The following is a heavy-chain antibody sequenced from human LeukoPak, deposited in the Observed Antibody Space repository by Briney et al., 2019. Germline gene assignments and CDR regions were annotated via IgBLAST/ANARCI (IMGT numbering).Heavy chain of an antibody. CDR1: GGSISSSSYY. D-gene: IGHD6-13*01. CDR2: IYYSGST. Sequence: PSETLSLTCIVSGGSISSSSYYWGWIRQPPGKGLEWIGSIYYSGSTYYNPSLKSRVTISVDTSKNQFSLKLSSVTAADTAVYYCARSPGIAAAGRSLWFDPWGQGTLVTVSS. CDR3: ARSPGIAAAGRSLWFDP. J-gene: IGHJ5*02. V-gene: IGHV4-39*07.